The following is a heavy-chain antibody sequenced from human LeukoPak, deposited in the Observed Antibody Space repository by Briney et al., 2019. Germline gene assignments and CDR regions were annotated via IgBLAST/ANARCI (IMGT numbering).Heavy chain of an antibody. CDR2: IKQDGSEK. J-gene: IGHJ5*02. D-gene: IGHD6-19*01. CDR3: ARGQQWLVVDYNWFDP. Sequence: PGGSLRLSCAASGFTFSSYWMSWVRQAPGKGLEWVANIKQDGSEKYYVDSVKGRFTISRDNAKNSLYLQMNSLRAEDTAVYYCARGQQWLVVDYNWFDPWGQGTLVTVSS. CDR1: GFTFSSYW. V-gene: IGHV3-7*01.